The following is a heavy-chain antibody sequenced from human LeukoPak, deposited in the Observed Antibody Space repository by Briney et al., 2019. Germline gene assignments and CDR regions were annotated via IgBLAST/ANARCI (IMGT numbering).Heavy chain of an antibody. Sequence: ASVKVSCKASGGTFSSYAISWVRQAPGQGLEWMGWISAYNGNTNYAQKLQGRVTMTTDTSTSTAYMELRSLRSDDTAVYYCAREGYSSSSDASDYWGQGTLVTVSS. CDR3: AREGYSSSSDASDY. CDR2: ISAYNGNT. D-gene: IGHD6-6*01. V-gene: IGHV1-18*01. J-gene: IGHJ4*02. CDR1: GGTFSSYA.